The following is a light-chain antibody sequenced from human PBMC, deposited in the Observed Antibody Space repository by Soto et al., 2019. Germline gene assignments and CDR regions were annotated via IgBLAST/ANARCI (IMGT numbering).Light chain of an antibody. Sequence: DIQMTQSPSSLSASVEDRVIITCRASENINSYLNWYQQKPGKAPKFLIYAASSLQSGVPSRFSGSGSETVFTLTINNLQPEDSATYYCQQSYSRLVTFGQGTKVEIK. CDR3: QQSYSRLVT. J-gene: IGKJ1*01. CDR2: AAS. CDR1: ENINSY. V-gene: IGKV1-39*01.